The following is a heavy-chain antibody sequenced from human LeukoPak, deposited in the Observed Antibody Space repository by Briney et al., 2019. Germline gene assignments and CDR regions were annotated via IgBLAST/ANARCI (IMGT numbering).Heavy chain of an antibody. J-gene: IGHJ4*02. D-gene: IGHD3-22*01. V-gene: IGHV3-48*01. CDR2: ISSSSRTI. CDR1: GFIFSSYS. Sequence: GGSLRLSCAASGFIFSSYSMNWVRQAPGKGLEWVSYISSSSRTIYYADSAKGRFTISRDNAKHSLYLQMNSLRAEDTAVYYCARDFHVRNYDIGGYSYWGQGTLVTVSS. CDR3: ARDFHVRNYDIGGYSY.